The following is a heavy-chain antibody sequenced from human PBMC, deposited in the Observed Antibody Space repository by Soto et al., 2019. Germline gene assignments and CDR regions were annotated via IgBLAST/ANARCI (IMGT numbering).Heavy chain of an antibody. CDR3: VKDTLGGMTPVFMPGPD. Sequence: GGSLRLSCAASGLTFSTYGFHGVRQAPGKGLEWVAVISNDVRNIHYAESVKGRFTISRDNSKNTLYLQMNSLRPNDTAVYYCVKDTLGGMTPVFMPGPDWGQGTLVTVSS. CDR1: GLTFSTYG. V-gene: IGHV3-30*18. D-gene: IGHD2-2*01. CDR2: ISNDVRNI. J-gene: IGHJ4*02.